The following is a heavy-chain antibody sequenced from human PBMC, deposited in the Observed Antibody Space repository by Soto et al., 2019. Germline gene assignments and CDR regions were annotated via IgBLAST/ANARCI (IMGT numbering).Heavy chain of an antibody. D-gene: IGHD6-13*01. CDR2: IKSKTDGGTT. V-gene: IGHV3-15*01. Sequence: PGGSLRLSCAASGFTFSNAWMSWVRQAPGKGLEWVGRIKSKTDGGTTDYAAPVKGRFTISRDDSKNTLYLQMNSLKTEDTAVYYCTTCPIAAAGLRKYYYYGMYVWGQVTTVTVSS. CDR1: GFTFSNAW. J-gene: IGHJ6*02. CDR3: TTCPIAAAGLRKYYYYGMYV.